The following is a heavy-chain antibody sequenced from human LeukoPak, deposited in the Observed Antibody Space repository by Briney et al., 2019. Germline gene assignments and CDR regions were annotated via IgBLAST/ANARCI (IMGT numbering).Heavy chain of an antibody. Sequence: PSETLSLTCTVSGGSLSSYYWSWIRQPPGKGLEWIGYIYYSWSAKYNPSLKSRVTISVDTSKNQFSLKLSSVTAGDTAVYYCARAPGIAAAGTHFDFWGQGTLVTVSS. CDR2: IYYSWSA. CDR3: ARAPGIAAAGTHFDF. J-gene: IGHJ4*02. CDR1: GGSLSSYY. D-gene: IGHD6-13*01. V-gene: IGHV4-59*01.